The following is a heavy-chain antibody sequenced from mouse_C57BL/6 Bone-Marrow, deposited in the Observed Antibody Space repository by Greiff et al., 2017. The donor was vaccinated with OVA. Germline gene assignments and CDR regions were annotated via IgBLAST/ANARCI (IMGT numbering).Heavy chain of an antibody. V-gene: IGHV7-1*01. J-gene: IGHJ1*03. Sequence: EVKVVESGGGLVQSGRSLRLSCATSGFTFSDFYMEWVRQAPGKGLEWIAASRNKANDYTTEYSASVKGRFIVSRDTSQSILYLQMNALRAEDTAIYYCARDAYSNYGYWYFDVWGTGTTVTVSS. CDR2: SRNKANDYTT. CDR3: ARDAYSNYGYWYFDV. CDR1: GFTFSDFY. D-gene: IGHD2-5*01.